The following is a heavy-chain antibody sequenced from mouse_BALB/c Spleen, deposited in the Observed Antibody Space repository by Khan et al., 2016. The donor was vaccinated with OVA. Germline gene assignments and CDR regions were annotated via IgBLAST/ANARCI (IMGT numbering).Heavy chain of an antibody. V-gene: IGHV3-1*02. D-gene: IGHD1-1*01. CDR3: ARSGTTVVAYWYFDV. CDR1: GYSITSGYS. CDR2: IHSSGST. Sequence: EVELVESGPDLVKPSQSLSLTCTVTGYSITSGYSWHWIRQFPGNKLDWMGNIHSSGSTTYNPSIKSRLSITRDTSKNQFFLQLNSVTTEDTATYDCARSGTTVVAYWYFDVWGAGTTVTVSS. J-gene: IGHJ1*01.